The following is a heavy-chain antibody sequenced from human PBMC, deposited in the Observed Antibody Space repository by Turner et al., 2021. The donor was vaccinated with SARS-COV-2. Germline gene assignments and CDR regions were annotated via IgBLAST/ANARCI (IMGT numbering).Heavy chain of an antibody. V-gene: IGHV4-39*01. CDR1: GGSIRSSSYS. CDR3: ARFPYYYDSSAYPAYGMDV. CDR2: IYHSGSN. D-gene: IGHD3-22*01. J-gene: IGHJ6*02. Sequence: QLQLQESDPGLVKPSETLTLPCAASGGSIRSSSYSWGWIRQPPGKGLEWIGSIYHSGSNYYNPSLKSRVTISVDTYKIQFALKLSTVTDADTAVYYCARFPYYYDSSAYPAYGMDVWGQGTTVTVSS.